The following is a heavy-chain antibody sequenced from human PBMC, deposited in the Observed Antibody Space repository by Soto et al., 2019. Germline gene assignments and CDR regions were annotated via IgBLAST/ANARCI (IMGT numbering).Heavy chain of an antibody. J-gene: IGHJ6*02. CDR3: ARDLWAAMGTYGMDV. Sequence: QVQLVESGGGVVQPGRSLRLSCAASGFTFSSYAMHWVRKAPGKGLEWVAVISYDGSNKYYADSVKGRFTISRDNSKNTLYLQMNSLRAEDTAVYYCARDLWAAMGTYGMDVWGQGTTVTVSS. V-gene: IGHV3-30-3*01. CDR1: GFTFSSYA. CDR2: ISYDGSNK. D-gene: IGHD5-18*01.